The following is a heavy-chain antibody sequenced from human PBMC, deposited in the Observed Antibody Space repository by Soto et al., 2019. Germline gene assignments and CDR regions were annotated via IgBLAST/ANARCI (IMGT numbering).Heavy chain of an antibody. CDR1: GFTFDSCV. Sequence: GGSLRLSCAASGFTFDSCVMSWVRQAPGKGLEWLSLISGSGRYTDYADSVKGRFTVSRDNAKNTLYLQMNSLRAEDTAVYYCAKDGRGSGSHYNSFGYWGQGTLVTVSS. CDR3: AKDGRGSGSHYNSFGY. V-gene: IGHV3-23*01. J-gene: IGHJ4*02. D-gene: IGHD3-10*01. CDR2: ISGSGRYT.